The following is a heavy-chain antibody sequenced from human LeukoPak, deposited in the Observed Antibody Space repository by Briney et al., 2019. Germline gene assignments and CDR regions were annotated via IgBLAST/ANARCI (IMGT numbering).Heavy chain of an antibody. V-gene: IGHV3-30*02. CDR3: ATLPYYYDSSGSYYFDH. J-gene: IGHJ4*02. Sequence: GASLRLSCAASGFIFNSYGMHWVRQAPGKGLEWVAFIRYDGSSKYYADSVKGRFTISRDNSKNTLYLQMNSLRVEDTAVYYCATLPYYYDSSGSYYFDHWGQGTLVTVSS. CDR2: IRYDGSSK. D-gene: IGHD3-22*01. CDR1: GFIFNSYG.